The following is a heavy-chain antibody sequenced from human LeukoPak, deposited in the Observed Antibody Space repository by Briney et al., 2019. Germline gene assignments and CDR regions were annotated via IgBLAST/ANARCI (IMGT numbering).Heavy chain of an antibody. CDR1: GYTFTGYY. J-gene: IGHJ4*02. Sequence: ASVKVSCKASGYTFTGYYMHWVRRAPGQGLEWMGWINPNSGGTNYAQKFQGRVTMTRDTSISTAYMELSRLRSDDTAVYYCARGRPCSGGSCYRPPLDYWGQGTLVTVSS. V-gene: IGHV1-2*02. CDR2: INPNSGGT. CDR3: ARGRPCSGGSCYRPPLDY. D-gene: IGHD2-15*01.